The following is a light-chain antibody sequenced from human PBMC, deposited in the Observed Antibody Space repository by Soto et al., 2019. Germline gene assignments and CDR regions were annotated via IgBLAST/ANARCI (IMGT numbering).Light chain of an antibody. J-gene: IGKJ1*01. CDR3: QQYDSFLRT. CDR2: KSS. V-gene: IGKV1-5*03. CDR1: RSINSG. Sequence: DIQMTQSPSTLSASVGDRVTITCRASRSINSGLAWYQQKPGKAPKLLIYKSSTLHGGVPSRFSGSGTGTEFTLTLSSLQPDDAATYYCQQYDSFLRTFGQGTKVEI.